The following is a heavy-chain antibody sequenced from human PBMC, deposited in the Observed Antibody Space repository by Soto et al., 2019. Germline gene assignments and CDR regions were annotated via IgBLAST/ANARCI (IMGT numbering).Heavy chain of an antibody. J-gene: IGHJ4*02. Sequence: ASVKVSCKASGYTFTSYDINWVRQATGQGLEWMGWMNPNSGGTNYAQKFQGWVTMTRDTSISTAYMELSRLRSDDTAVYYCARDLPYSSGWKQGGFDYWGQGTLVTVSS. CDR1: GYTFTSYD. D-gene: IGHD6-19*01. CDR3: ARDLPYSSGWKQGGFDY. CDR2: MNPNSGGT. V-gene: IGHV1-2*04.